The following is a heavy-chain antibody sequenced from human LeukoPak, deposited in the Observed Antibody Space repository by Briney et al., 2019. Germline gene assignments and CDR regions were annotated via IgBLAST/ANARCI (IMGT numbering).Heavy chain of an antibody. Sequence: KSSETLSLTCTISGGSVSDYYWSWIRQSPGKGLEWIGYIYHTGSTSYSPSLKSRVTISADTSQNQFSLKLSSVTAADTAVYYCASQKLGNDYWGQGTLVTVSS. J-gene: IGHJ4*02. CDR2: IYHTGST. CDR3: ASQKLGNDY. CDR1: GGSVSDYY. D-gene: IGHD7-27*01. V-gene: IGHV4-59*02.